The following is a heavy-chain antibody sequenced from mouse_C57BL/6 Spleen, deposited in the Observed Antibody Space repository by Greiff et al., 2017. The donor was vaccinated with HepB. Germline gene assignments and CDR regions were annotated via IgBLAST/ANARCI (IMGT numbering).Heavy chain of an antibody. Sequence: QVQLQQSGPGLVQPSQSLSITCTVSGFSFTSYGVHWVRQSPGKGLEWLGVIWRGGSTDYNAAFMSRLSITKDNSKSQVFFKMNSLQADDTAIYYCAKNPELGRGAMDYWGQGTSVTVSS. CDR3: AKNPELGRGAMDY. CDR1: GFSFTSYG. V-gene: IGHV2-5*01. J-gene: IGHJ4*01. CDR2: IWRGGST. D-gene: IGHD4-1*01.